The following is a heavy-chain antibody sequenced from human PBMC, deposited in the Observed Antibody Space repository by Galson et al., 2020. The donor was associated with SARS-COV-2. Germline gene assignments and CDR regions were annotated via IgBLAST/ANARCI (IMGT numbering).Heavy chain of an antibody. CDR1: GYTFTGYY. CDR3: ARVGAVAGRYYYGMDV. J-gene: IGHJ6*02. V-gene: IGHV1-2*02. Sequence: ASVKVSCKASGYTFTGYYMHWVRQAPGQGLEWMRWINPNSGGTNYAQKFQGRVTMTRDTSISTAYMELSRVRSDDTAVYYCARVGAVAGRYYYGMDVWGQGTTVTVSS. D-gene: IGHD6-19*01. CDR2: INPNSGGT.